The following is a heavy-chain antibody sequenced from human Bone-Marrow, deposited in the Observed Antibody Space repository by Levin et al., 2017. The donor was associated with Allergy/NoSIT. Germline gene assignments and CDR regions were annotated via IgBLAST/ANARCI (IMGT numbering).Heavy chain of an antibody. CDR3: ASEAPMNSSNFDY. V-gene: IGHV3-21*01. CDR2: ISSSSSYI. CDR1: GFTFSSYS. Sequence: GESLKISCAASGFTFSSYSMNWVRQAPGKGLEWVSSISSSSSYIYYADSVKGRFTISRDNAKNSLYLQMNSLRAEDTAVYYCASEAPMNSSNFDYWGQGTLVTVSS. J-gene: IGHJ4*02. D-gene: IGHD6-13*01.